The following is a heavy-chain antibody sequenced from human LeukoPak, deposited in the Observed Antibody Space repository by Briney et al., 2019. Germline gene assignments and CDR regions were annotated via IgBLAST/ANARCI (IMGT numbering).Heavy chain of an antibody. J-gene: IGHJ4*02. V-gene: IGHV3-30*02. Sequence: GGSLRLSCAASGSTFSSYGMHWVRQAPGKGLEWVAFIRYDGSNKYYADSVKGRFTISRDNSKNTLYLQMNSLRAEDTAVYYCAKDLGKDTVVVSEQTRDYWGQGTLVTVSS. CDR2: IRYDGSNK. CDR1: GSTFSSYG. CDR3: AKDLGKDTVVVSEQTRDY. D-gene: IGHD2-15*01.